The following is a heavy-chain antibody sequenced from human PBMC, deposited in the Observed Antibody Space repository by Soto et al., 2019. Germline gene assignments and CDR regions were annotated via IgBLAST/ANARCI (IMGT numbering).Heavy chain of an antibody. J-gene: IGHJ6*02. V-gene: IGHV1-46*01. CDR3: ARSGVSRDIVLMVTFYGMDV. Sequence: GASVKVSCQASGYTFTSYYMHWVRQAPGQGLEWMGIINPSGGSTSYAQKFQGRVTMTRDTSTSTVYMELSSLRSEDTAVYYCARSGVSRDIVLMVTFYGMDVWGQGTTVTVSS. CDR2: INPSGGST. CDR1: GYTFTSYY. D-gene: IGHD2-8*01.